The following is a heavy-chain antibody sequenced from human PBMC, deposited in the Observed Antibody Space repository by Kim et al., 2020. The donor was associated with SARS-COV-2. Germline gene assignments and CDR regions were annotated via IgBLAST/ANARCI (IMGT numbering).Heavy chain of an antibody. D-gene: IGHD3-9*01. CDR3: AKDQDYDILTGYYMAFDY. Sequence: KGRFTISRDNSKNTLYLQMNSLRAEDTAVYYCAKDQDYDILTGYYMAFDYWGQGTLVTVSS. V-gene: IGHV3-23*01. J-gene: IGHJ4*02.